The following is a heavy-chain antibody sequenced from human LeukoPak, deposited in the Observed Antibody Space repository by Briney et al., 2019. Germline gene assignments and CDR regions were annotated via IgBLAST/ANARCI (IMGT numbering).Heavy chain of an antibody. CDR3: ARGQVYFDY. Sequence: TSETLSLTCTVSGSSISSYYWSWIRQPAGKGLEWIGRIFTSGSPNYNPSLKSRVDMSIHTPKNQFSLTLSSVTAADTYVYYCARGQVYFDYWGQGTLVIVSS. CDR1: GSSISSYY. CDR2: IFTSGSP. J-gene: IGHJ4*02. V-gene: IGHV4-4*07.